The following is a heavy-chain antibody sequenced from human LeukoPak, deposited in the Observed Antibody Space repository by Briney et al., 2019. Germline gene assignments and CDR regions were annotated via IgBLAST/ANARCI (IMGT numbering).Heavy chain of an antibody. V-gene: IGHV4-34*01. CDR2: INHSGST. CDR1: GGSFSGYY. D-gene: IGHD2-2*02. CDR3: ARGRYCTSTSCYTVWSFNYYYYMDV. Sequence: PSETLSLTCAVYGGSFSGYYWSWIRQPPGKGLEWIGEINHSGSTNYNPSLKSRVTISVDTSKNQFSLKLRSVTAADTAVYYCARGRYCTSTSCYTVWSFNYYYYMDVWGKGTTVTVSS. J-gene: IGHJ6*03.